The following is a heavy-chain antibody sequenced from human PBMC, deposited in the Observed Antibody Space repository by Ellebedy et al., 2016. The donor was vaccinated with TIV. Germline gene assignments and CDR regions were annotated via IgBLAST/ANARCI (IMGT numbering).Heavy chain of an antibody. CDR1: GVYY. D-gene: IGHD5-18*01. CDR2: ISSSAGST. J-gene: IGHJ4*02. V-gene: IGHV3-23*01. CDR3: AKDRQSWRQVWDY. Sequence: GGSLRLSCAASGVYYMTWVRQAPGKGLEWVSAISSSAGSTYYADSVKGRFTISRDNSKNTLYVQMNSLRAEDTALYYCAKDRQSWRQVWDYWGQGTLVTVSS.